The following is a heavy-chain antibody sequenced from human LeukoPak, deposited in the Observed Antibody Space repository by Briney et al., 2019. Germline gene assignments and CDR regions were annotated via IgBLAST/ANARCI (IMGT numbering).Heavy chain of an antibody. J-gene: IGHJ5*02. CDR1: GYTFTSYY. Sequence: ASVKVSCKASGYTFTSYYMHWVRQAPGQGLEWMGIINPSGGSTSYAQKFQGRVTMTRDTSTSTVYMELSSLRSEDTAVYYCAREATRTRITIFGVVNNWFDPWGQGTLVTVSS. CDR2: INPSGGST. D-gene: IGHD3-3*01. CDR3: AREATRTRITIFGVVNNWFDP. V-gene: IGHV1-46*01.